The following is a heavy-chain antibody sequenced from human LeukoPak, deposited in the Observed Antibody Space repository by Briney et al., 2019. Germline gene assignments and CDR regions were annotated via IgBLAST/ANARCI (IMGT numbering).Heavy chain of an antibody. Sequence: GASVKVSCKASGGTFSSYAISWVRQAPGQGLEWMGRIIPILGIANYAQRFQGRVTITADKSTSTAYMGLSSLRSEDTAVYYCARDVDTSNPYYYYGMDVWGQGTTVTVSS. J-gene: IGHJ6*02. D-gene: IGHD5-18*01. CDR2: IIPILGIA. CDR3: ARDVDTSNPYYYYGMDV. CDR1: GGTFSSYA. V-gene: IGHV1-69*04.